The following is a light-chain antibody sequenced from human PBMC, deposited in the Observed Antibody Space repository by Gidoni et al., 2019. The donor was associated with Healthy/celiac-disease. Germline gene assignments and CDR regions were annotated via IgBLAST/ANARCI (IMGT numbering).Light chain of an antibody. CDR1: QDISNY. Sequence: DIQMTQSPSSLSASVGDRVTITCQASQDISNYLNWYQQKPGKAPKLLIYDASNLETGVPSRFSGSGSGTDFTFTISSLQPEDIATYYCQQYDTNSMISSLRVTFGGXTKVEIK. CDR2: DAS. J-gene: IGKJ4*01. CDR3: QQYDTNSMISSLRVT. V-gene: IGKV1-33*01.